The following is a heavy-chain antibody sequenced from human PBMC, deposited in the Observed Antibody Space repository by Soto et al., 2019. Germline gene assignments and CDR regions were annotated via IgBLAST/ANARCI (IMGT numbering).Heavy chain of an antibody. CDR1: GCTVGTNY. Sequence: PGGSLRLSCAASGCTVGTNYRSWVRQAPGKGLEWVSIIYSGGTTFYADSVKDRFTISRDNSKNTVYLQMNSLSAEDTAVYFCARAPTITTNYDCWGQGTLVTVSS. D-gene: IGHD4-4*01. J-gene: IGHJ4*02. CDR2: IYSGGTT. V-gene: IGHV3-66*01. CDR3: ARAPTITTNYDC.